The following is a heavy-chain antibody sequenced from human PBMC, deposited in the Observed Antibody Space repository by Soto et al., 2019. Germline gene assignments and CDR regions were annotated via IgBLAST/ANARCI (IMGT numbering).Heavy chain of an antibody. J-gene: IGHJ6*02. CDR1: GGSISSSNW. CDR2: IYHSGST. D-gene: IGHD6-19*01. Sequence: QVQLQESGPGLVKPSGTLSLTCAVSGGSISSSNWWSWVRQPPGKGLEWIGEIYHSGSTNYNPSLKTRVTISVDKSKNQFSLKLSSVTAADPAVYYCASALLWYSSGWSRTPFDCGMDVWGQGTTVTVSS. V-gene: IGHV4-4*02. CDR3: ASALLWYSSGWSRTPFDCGMDV.